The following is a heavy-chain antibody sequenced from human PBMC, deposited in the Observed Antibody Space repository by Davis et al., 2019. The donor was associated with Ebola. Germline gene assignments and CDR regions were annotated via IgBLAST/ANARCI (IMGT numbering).Heavy chain of an antibody. CDR3: ARGEEIVVVVAASFYYYYGMDV. J-gene: IGHJ6*04. Sequence: AASVKVSCKASGFTFTGYYMHWVRQAPGHGLEWMGRINPNSGGTNYAQKFQGRVTMTRDTSISTAYMELSRLRSDDTAVYYCARGEEIVVVVAASFYYYYGMDVWGKGTTVTVSS. V-gene: IGHV1-2*06. D-gene: IGHD2-15*01. CDR1: GFTFTGYY. CDR2: INPNSGGT.